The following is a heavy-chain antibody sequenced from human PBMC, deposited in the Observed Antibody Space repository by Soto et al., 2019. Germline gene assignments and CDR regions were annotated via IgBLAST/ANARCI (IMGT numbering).Heavy chain of an antibody. CDR3: ARGVAGSGFDL. V-gene: IGHV6-1*01. CDR1: GYSVSSNTAA. Sequence: QTLSLTCAISGYSVSSNTAAWNWIMSSPSRGLEWLGRTYYRSNWRHDYAVSVKSRITVNPDTSKNHFSLQLNSVTPDDTAVYYCARGVAGSGFDLWGQGTLVTVSS. CDR2: TYYRSNWRH. J-gene: IGHJ4*02. D-gene: IGHD6-19*01.